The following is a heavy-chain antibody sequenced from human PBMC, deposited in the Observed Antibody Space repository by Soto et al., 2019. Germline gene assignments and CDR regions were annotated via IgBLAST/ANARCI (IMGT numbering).Heavy chain of an antibody. J-gene: IGHJ4*02. D-gene: IGHD3-16*02. Sequence: SETLSLGCTVSGGSISSSSYYWGWIRQPPGKGLEWIGSIYYSGSTYYNPSLKSRVTISVDTSKNQFSLKLSSVTAADTAVYYCARSQWGALSPFDYWGQGTLVTVS. CDR3: ARSQWGALSPFDY. V-gene: IGHV4-39*01. CDR2: IYYSGST. CDR1: GGSISSSSYY.